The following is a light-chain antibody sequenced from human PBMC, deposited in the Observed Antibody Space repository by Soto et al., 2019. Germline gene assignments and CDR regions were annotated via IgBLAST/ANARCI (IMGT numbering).Light chain of an antibody. CDR3: QQRYNWPLT. V-gene: IGKV3-11*01. J-gene: IGKJ4*01. CDR1: QSITYY. Sequence: IVLTQSPATLSLSPGERATFSCRASQSITYYLAWYQQKPGQAPRLLIYDDSNRATGIPDRFSCSGSGKIFPLTISSPGTEDFAVYYCQQRYNWPLTFGGGTTVEIK. CDR2: DDS.